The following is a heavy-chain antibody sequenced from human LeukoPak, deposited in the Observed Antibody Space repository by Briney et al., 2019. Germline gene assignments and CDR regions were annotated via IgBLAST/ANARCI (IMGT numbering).Heavy chain of an antibody. J-gene: IGHJ4*02. CDR2: IYYSGST. CDR3: ARVLDSSSRYDY. CDR1: GGSISSSSYY. V-gene: IGHV4-39*07. Sequence: SETLSLTCTVSGGSISSSSYYWGWIRQPPGKGLEWIGSIYYSGSTYYNPSLKSRVTISVDTSKNQFSLKLSSATAADTAVYYCARVLDSSSRYDYWGQGTLVTVSS. D-gene: IGHD6-13*01.